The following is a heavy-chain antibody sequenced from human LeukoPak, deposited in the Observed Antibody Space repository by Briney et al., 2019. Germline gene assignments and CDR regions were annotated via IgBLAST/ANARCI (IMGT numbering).Heavy chain of an antibody. J-gene: IGHJ4*02. CDR3: ARGRGDSSSWYFDY. V-gene: IGHV3-7*01. Sequence: GGSLRLSCAASGFTLSNFWMTWVRQAQGKGLEWVANVKQDGSEKSCVDSVKGRFTISRDNAKNSLYLQMNSLRVEDTAVYYCARGRGDSSSWYFDYWGQGTLVTVSS. CDR1: GFTLSNFW. CDR2: VKQDGSEK. D-gene: IGHD6-13*01.